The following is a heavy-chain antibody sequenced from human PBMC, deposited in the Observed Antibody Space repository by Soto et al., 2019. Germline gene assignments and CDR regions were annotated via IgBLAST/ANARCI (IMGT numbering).Heavy chain of an antibody. CDR3: ARGLRYYRY. J-gene: IGHJ4*02. Sequence: SETLSLTCAVYGGSFSGYYWSWIRQPPGKGLEWIGEINHSGSTNYNPSLKSRVTISVDTSKNQFSLKLSSVTAADTAVYYCARGLRYYRYWGQGTLVTVSS. CDR1: GGSFSGYY. CDR2: INHSGST. D-gene: IGHD2-15*01. V-gene: IGHV4-34*01.